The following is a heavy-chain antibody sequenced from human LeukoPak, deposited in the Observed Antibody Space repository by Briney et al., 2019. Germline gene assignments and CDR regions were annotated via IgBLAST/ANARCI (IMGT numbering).Heavy chain of an antibody. Sequence: SETLSLTCSVSGASIRSSYWTWIRQPPGKGLEWIGNIHHSVDTNHNPSLKSRVTMSLDTSRSQFSLRLSSVTAADTAVYYCARGSGWLGSWGQGTLVTVSS. CDR3: ARGSGWLGS. CDR2: IHHSVDT. V-gene: IGHV4-59*08. D-gene: IGHD6-19*01. CDR1: GASIRSSY. J-gene: IGHJ5*01.